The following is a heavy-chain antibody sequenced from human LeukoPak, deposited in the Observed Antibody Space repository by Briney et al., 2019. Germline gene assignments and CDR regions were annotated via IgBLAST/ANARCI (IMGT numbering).Heavy chain of an antibody. Sequence: SETLSLTCAVSGGSISSSNWWSWVRQPPGKGLEWIGEIYHSGSTNYNPSLKSRVTISVDKSKNQFSLKLSSVTAADTAVYYCARVLYSYGLSRTYYFDYWGQGTLVTVSS. CDR2: IYHSGST. CDR1: GGSISSSNW. J-gene: IGHJ4*02. CDR3: ARVLYSYGLSRTYYFDY. D-gene: IGHD5-18*01. V-gene: IGHV4-4*02.